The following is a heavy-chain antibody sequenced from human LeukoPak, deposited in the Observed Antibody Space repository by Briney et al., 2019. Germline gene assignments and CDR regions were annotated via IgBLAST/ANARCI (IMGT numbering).Heavy chain of an antibody. CDR3: AIYTPQAKYYYDSSGSSQGDY. D-gene: IGHD3-22*01. CDR2: ITSSGSTK. CDR1: GFTFSSYN. J-gene: IGHJ4*02. V-gene: IGHV3-48*01. Sequence: GGSLRLSCAASGFTFSSYNMNWVRQAPGKGLEWVSYITSSGSTKYYVDSVKGRFTISRDNAKNSLYLQMNSLRAEDTAVYYCAIYTPQAKYYYDSSGSSQGDYWGQGTLVTVSS.